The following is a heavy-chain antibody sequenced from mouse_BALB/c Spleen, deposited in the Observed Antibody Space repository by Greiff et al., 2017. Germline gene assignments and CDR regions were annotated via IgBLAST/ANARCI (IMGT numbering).Heavy chain of an antibody. CDR2: ISYDGSN. CDR1: GYSITSGYY. D-gene: IGHD2-3*01. CDR3: AREWGWSSEGNY. J-gene: IGHJ2*01. Sequence: EVQLQQSGPGLVKPSQSLSLTCSVTGYSITSGYYWNWIRQFPGNKLEWMGYISYDGSNNYNPSLKNRISITRDTSKNQFFLKLNSVTTEDTATYYCAREWGWSSEGNYWGQGTTLTVSS. V-gene: IGHV3-6*02.